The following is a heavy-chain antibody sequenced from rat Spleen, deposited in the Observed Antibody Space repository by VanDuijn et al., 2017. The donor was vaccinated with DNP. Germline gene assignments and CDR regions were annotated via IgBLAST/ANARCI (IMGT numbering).Heavy chain of an antibody. D-gene: IGHD1-4*01. Sequence: EVQLVESGGDLVQPGRSLKLSCAASGFTFSDYYMAWVRQAPTKGLDWVAYINYDGVTAYNGDSVKGRFTISRDNSKSTLYLQMNSLRSEDMATYYCARHVLPLRVWDYWGQGVMVTVSS. J-gene: IGHJ2*01. V-gene: IGHV5-22*01. CDR1: GFTFSDYY. CDR3: ARHVLPLRVWDY. CDR2: INYDGVTA.